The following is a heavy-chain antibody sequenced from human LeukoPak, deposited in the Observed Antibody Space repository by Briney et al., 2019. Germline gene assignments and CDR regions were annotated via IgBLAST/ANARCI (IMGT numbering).Heavy chain of an antibody. CDR3: AKGLGDYDDFRLGY. J-gene: IGHJ4*02. V-gene: IGHV3-30*02. CDR2: IPSDGSDN. Sequence: PGGSLRLSCAASVFTFSTYGFHWVRQAPGKGLEWVAFIPSDGSDNYYANSVKGRFTISRDNSKNTLYLQMNSLRFEDTAVYYCAKGLGDYDDFRLGYWGQGTLVTVSS. CDR1: VFTFSTYG. D-gene: IGHD4-17*01.